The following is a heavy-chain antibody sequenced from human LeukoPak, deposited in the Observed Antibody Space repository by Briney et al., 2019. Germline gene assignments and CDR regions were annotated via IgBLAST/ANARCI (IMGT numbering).Heavy chain of an antibody. CDR2: IYSGGST. V-gene: IGHV3-53*01. CDR3: ARATALRSVDY. CDR1: GFTVSSNY. J-gene: IGHJ4*02. D-gene: IGHD4-17*01. Sequence: GGSLRLSCAASGFTVSSNYMSWVRQVPGKGLEWVSIIYSGGSTYYADSVKGRFTISRDNSKNTLYLQMNSLRAEDTAVYYCARATALRSVDYWGQGTLVTVSS.